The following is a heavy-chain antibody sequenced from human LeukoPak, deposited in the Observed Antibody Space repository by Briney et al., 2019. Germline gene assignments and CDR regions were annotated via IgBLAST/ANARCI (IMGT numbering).Heavy chain of an antibody. CDR3: ARVGRGGTREDTFDI. J-gene: IGHJ3*02. D-gene: IGHD3-16*01. V-gene: IGHV3-21*01. CDR2: IGASGSHI. Sequence: PGGSLRLSCAASGFTFSTYSMNWVRQTPGKGLDWVSSIGASGSHIYYADSAKGRFTISRDNAKNSLYLQVNSLRAEDTAVYYCARVGRGGTREDTFDIWGQGTMVTVSS. CDR1: GFTFSTYS.